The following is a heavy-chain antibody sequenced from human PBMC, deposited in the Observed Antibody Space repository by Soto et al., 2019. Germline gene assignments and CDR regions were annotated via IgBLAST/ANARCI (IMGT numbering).Heavy chain of an antibody. D-gene: IGHD6-13*01. CDR1: GYNVSTWHNFTSYW. V-gene: IGHV5-51*01. CDR2: IYPGDSDT. Sequence: PGESLKISCMGSGYNVSTWHNFTSYWIAWVRQMPGEGLEWMGIIYPGDSDTRYSPSFQGQVTISADKSISTAYLQWSSLKASDTAIYYCARTAAAGKYYYGVDVWGQGTTVTVSS. CDR3: ARTAAAGKYYYGVDV. J-gene: IGHJ6*02.